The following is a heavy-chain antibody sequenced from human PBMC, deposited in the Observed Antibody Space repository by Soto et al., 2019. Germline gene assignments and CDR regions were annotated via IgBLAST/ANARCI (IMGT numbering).Heavy chain of an antibody. J-gene: IGHJ6*02. CDR3: ARGYRENSFYAMDV. CDR2: IIPMFGIG. D-gene: IGHD1-26*01. CDR1: GGSFSKYG. Sequence: QVQLVQSGAEVKMPGSSVRVSRKASGGSFSKYGISWVRQAPGQGLEWMGGIIPMFGIGNYAEKFLGRVKITADESTSTSHMELSSLRSDDTAVYFCARGYRENSFYAMDVWGQGTTVTVSS. V-gene: IGHV1-69*01.